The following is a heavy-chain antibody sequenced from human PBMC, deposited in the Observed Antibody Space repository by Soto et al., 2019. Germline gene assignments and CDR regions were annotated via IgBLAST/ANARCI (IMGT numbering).Heavy chain of an antibody. CDR2: ISYDGSNK. Sequence: PGGSLRLSCAASGFTFSSYGMHWVRQAPGKGLEWVAVISYDGSNKYYADSVKGRFTISRDNSKNTLYLQMNSLRAEDTAVYYCAKDGVVGYCSGGSCYPDHWGQGTLVTVSS. CDR3: AKDGVVGYCSGGSCYPDH. D-gene: IGHD2-15*01. J-gene: IGHJ5*02. CDR1: GFTFSSYG. V-gene: IGHV3-30*18.